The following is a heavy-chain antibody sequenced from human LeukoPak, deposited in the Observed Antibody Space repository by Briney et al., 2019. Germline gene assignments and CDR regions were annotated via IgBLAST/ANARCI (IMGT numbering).Heavy chain of an antibody. D-gene: IGHD6-13*01. Sequence: PSQTLSLTCAVSGGSISSGGYSWSWIRQPPGKGLEWIGYIYHSGSTYYNPSLKSRVTTSVDRSKNQFSLKLSSVTAADTAVYYCARQRYSSSLVDYWGQGTLVTVSS. CDR3: ARQRYSSSLVDY. CDR2: IYHSGST. CDR1: GGSISSGGYS. V-gene: IGHV4-30-2*01. J-gene: IGHJ4*02.